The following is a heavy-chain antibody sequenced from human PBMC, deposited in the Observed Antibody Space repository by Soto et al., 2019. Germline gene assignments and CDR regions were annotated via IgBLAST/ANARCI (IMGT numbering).Heavy chain of an antibody. Sequence: GASVKVSCKASGYTFDRYYMHWVRQAPGQGLAWMGMINPSGSITSYAQKFQGRVTMTRDTSTSTLSMELSSLRSEDTAVYYCTRGSFLEWSCMDVWGQGTTVTVS. V-gene: IGHV1-46*02. D-gene: IGHD3-3*01. CDR1: GYTFDRYY. CDR3: TRGSFLEWSCMDV. CDR2: INPSGSIT. J-gene: IGHJ6*02.